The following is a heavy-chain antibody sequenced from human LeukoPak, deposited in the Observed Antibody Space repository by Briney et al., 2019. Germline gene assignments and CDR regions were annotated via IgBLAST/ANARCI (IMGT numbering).Heavy chain of an antibody. CDR3: ARDRDRFTIFGAPIARFYYAMDV. Sequence: GGSLRLSCAASGFTFTNYAMSWVRQAPGQGLEWMGWINTGNGNTKYSQTFQGRVTITRDTSASTAYLELSSLKSEDTAVYYCARDRDRFTIFGAPIARFYYAMDVWGQGTTVTVSS. J-gene: IGHJ6*02. CDR1: GFTFTNYA. V-gene: IGHV1-3*04. D-gene: IGHD3-3*01. CDR2: INTGNGNT.